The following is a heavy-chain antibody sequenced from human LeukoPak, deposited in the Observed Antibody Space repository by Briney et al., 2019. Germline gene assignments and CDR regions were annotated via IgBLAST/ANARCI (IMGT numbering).Heavy chain of an antibody. CDR3: AIFKHHLRPDY. CDR1: GYTFTNYY. CDR2: IYPNDSDT. V-gene: IGHV5-51*01. J-gene: IGHJ4*02. Sequence: GESLKISCKGSGYTFTNYYIAWVRQMPGKGLEWMGIIYPNDSDTRYSPSFQGQVTISADKSISTAYLQWSSLKASDTAMYYCAIFKHHLRPDYWGQGTLVTVSS. D-gene: IGHD3-3*01.